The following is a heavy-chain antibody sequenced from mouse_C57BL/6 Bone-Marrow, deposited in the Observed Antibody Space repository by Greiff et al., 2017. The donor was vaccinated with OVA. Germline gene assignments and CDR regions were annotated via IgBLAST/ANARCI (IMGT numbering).Heavy chain of an antibody. CDR3: ARDCAAWFAY. J-gene: IGHJ3*01. CDR1: GYTFTSYW. CDR2: IDPSDSYT. V-gene: IGHV1-59*01. Sequence: VKLQQPGAELVRPGTSVKLSCKASGYTFTSYWMHWVKQRPGQGLEWIGVIDPSDSYTNYNQKFKGKATLTVDTSSSTAYMQLSSLTSEDSAVYYCARDCAAWFAYWGQGTLVTVSA.